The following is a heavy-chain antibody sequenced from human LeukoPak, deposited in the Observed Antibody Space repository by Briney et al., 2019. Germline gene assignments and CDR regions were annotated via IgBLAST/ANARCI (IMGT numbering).Heavy chain of an antibody. V-gene: IGHV1-2*02. J-gene: IGHJ4*02. Sequence: ASVEVSCKVSGYTFTDYYMHWVRQAPGQGLEWMGWINPDNGITNYAQKLQGRVTMTRDTSISTAHMELSGLRSDDTAVYYCSRGRVVVPATRIPPLDYWGQGTLVSVPS. CDR2: INPDNGIT. CDR3: SRGRVVVPATRIPPLDY. D-gene: IGHD2-21*02. CDR1: GYTFTDYY.